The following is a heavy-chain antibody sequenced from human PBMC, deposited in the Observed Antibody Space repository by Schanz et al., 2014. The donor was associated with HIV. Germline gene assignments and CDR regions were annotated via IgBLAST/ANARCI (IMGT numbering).Heavy chain of an antibody. Sequence: EVQLLQSGGALVQPGGSLKLSCTASGFPFSGFSMNWVRQAPGKGLEWVSYISGGSSTIYYADSVKGRFTISRDNAKNSLSLQMHSLRDDDTAVYYCARSPSYGMDVWGQGTTVTVSS. CDR2: ISGGSSTI. J-gene: IGHJ6*02. CDR1: GFPFSGFS. CDR3: ARSPSYGMDV. V-gene: IGHV3-48*02.